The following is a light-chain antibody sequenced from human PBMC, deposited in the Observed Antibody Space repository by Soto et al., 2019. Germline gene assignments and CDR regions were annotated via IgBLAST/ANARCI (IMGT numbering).Light chain of an antibody. Sequence: EIVMTQSPATLSVSPGERATLSCRASQSVSGNLAWYQQKPGQAPRLLIFDASTRATGIPGRFSGSGSGTEFTPTISSLLSEDFALYYCQQYNLWPLTFGGGTRVEIK. CDR2: DAS. J-gene: IGKJ4*01. V-gene: IGKV3-15*01. CDR1: QSVSGN. CDR3: QQYNLWPLT.